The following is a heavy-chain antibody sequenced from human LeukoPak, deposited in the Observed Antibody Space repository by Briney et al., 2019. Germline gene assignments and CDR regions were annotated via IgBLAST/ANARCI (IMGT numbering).Heavy chain of an antibody. CDR1: GFTFNIYG. Sequence: GGSLRLSCAASGFTFNIYGMNWVRQAPGKGLEWVSGITGNGGGIYYADSVKGRFTISRDNAKNSLYLQMNSLRAGDTAVYYCARDGELRGYSGYDFDYWGQGTLVTVSS. CDR2: ITGNGGGI. V-gene: IGHV3-21*01. J-gene: IGHJ4*02. CDR3: ARDGELRGYSGYDFDY. D-gene: IGHD5-12*01.